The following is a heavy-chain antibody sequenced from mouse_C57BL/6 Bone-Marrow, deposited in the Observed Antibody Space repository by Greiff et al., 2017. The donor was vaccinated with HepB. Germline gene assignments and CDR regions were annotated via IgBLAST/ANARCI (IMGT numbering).Heavy chain of an antibody. CDR2: LNPGSGGT. J-gene: IGHJ1*03. D-gene: IGHD1-1*01. Sequence: QVQLQQSGAELVRPGTSVKVSCKASGYAFTNYLIEWVKQRPGQGLEWIGVLNPGSGGTNYNEKFKGKATLTADKSSSTAYMQLSSLTSEDYAVYFCARGVTTVVEGYWYFDVWGTGTTVTVSS. CDR1: GYAFTNYL. CDR3: ARGVTTVVEGYWYFDV. V-gene: IGHV1-54*01.